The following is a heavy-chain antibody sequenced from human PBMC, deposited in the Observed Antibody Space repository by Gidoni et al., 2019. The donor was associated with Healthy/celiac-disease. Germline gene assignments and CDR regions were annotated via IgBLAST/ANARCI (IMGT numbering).Heavy chain of an antibody. D-gene: IGHD3-10*01. CDR2: ISGSGGST. J-gene: IGHJ6*02. CDR3: AKTPWPHAHMVPFPLVTDYGMDV. CDR1: GFTFSSYA. Sequence: EVQLLESGGGLVQPGGSLRLSCAASGFTFSSYAMSWVRQAPGKGLEWVSAISGSGGSTYYADSVKGRFTISRDNSKNTLYLQMNSLRAEDTAVYYCAKTPWPHAHMVPFPLVTDYGMDVWGQGTTVTVSS. V-gene: IGHV3-23*01.